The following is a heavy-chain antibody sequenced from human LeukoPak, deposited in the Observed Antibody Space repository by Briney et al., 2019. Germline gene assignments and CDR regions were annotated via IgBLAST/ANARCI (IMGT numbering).Heavy chain of an antibody. V-gene: IGHV3-7*01. J-gene: IGHJ5*01. D-gene: IGHD1-14*01. CDR2: IKEDGSQK. CDR1: GFSFGSSW. CDR3: VRDWDHFDFDS. Sequence: PGGSLRLSCAASGFSFGSSWMSWVRQAPGKGLEWVANIKEDGSQKYYVDSVKGRFTISRDNAKNSLYLQMNSLRAEDTAVYYCVRDWDHFDFDSWGQGTLVTVSS.